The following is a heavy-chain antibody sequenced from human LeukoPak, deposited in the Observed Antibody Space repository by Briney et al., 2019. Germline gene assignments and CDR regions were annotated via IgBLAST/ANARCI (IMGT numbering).Heavy chain of an antibody. CDR1: GYTFTSYY. J-gene: IGHJ6*03. CDR2: IIPIFGTA. Sequence: GASVKVSCKASGYTFTSYYMHWVRQAPGQGLEWMGGIIPIFGTANYAQKFQGRVTITADESTSTAYMELSSLRSEDTAVYYCARSGVDTMVRGVINYYYYYYMDVWGKGTTVTISS. CDR3: ARSGVDTMVRGVINYYYYYYMDV. V-gene: IGHV1-69*13. D-gene: IGHD3-10*01.